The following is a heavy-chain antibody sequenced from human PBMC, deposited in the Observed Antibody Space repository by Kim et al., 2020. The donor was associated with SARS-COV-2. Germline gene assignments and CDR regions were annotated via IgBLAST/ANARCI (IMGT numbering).Heavy chain of an antibody. J-gene: IGHJ4*02. V-gene: IGHV1-2*02. CDR2: INPNSGGT. CDR1: GYTFTGYY. D-gene: IGHD4-17*01. CDR3: ASESGTTVVTPSFDY. Sequence: ASVKVSCKASGYTFTGYYMHWVRQAPGQGLEWMGWINPNSGGTNYAQKFQGRVTMTRDTSISTAYMELSRLRSDDTAVYYCASESGTTVVTPSFDYWGQGTLVTVSS.